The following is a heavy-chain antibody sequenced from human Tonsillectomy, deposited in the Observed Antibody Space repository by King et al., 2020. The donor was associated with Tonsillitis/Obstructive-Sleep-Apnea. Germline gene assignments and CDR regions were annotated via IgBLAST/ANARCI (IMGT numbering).Heavy chain of an antibody. CDR3: VRQAAVPGHYYYYMDV. V-gene: IGHV4-39*01. Sequence: QLQESGPGLVKPSETLSLTCTVSGGSVSSSSYYWGWIRQSPGKGLEWIGSIYYSGTTYYNPSLESRVTISVDTSKNQFSLRLSAVTAADTAVYYCVRQAAVPGHYYYYMDVWGKGTTVTVS. J-gene: IGHJ6*03. CDR1: GGSVSSSSYY. CDR2: IYYSGTT. D-gene: IGHD6-19*01.